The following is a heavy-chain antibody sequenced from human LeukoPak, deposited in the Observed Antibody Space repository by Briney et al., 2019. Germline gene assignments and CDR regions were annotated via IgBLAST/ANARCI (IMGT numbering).Heavy chain of an antibody. CDR2: IYYSGST. CDR1: GGSISSSSYY. V-gene: IGHV4-39*01. CDR3: ASLEYYADY. Sequence: SETLSLTCTVSGGSISSSSYYWGWIRQPPGKGLEWIGSIYYSGSTYHNPSLKSRVTISVDTSKNQLSLKLSSVTAADTAVYYCASLEYYADYWGQGTLVTVSS. J-gene: IGHJ4*02.